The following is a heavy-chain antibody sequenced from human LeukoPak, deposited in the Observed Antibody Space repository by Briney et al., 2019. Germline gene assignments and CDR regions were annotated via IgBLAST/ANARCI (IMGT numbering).Heavy chain of an antibody. V-gene: IGHV3-23*01. CDR1: GFTFSSYA. CDR2: ISGSGGST. Sequence: GGSLRLSCAASGFTFSSYAMSWVRQAPGKGLEWVSAISGSGGSTYYADSMKGRFTISRDNSKNTLYLQMNSLRAEDTAVYYCAKDVSRMDGDYPNWYFDYWGQGTLVTVSS. D-gene: IGHD4-17*01. CDR3: AKDVSRMDGDYPNWYFDY. J-gene: IGHJ4*02.